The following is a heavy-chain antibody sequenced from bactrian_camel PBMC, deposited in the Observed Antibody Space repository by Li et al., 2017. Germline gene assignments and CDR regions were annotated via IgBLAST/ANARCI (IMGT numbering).Heavy chain of an antibody. CDR1: GFTFSNYA. CDR3: AADAPWYSGACRYNF. J-gene: IGHJ4*01. D-gene: IGHD1*01. Sequence: VQLVESGGGLVQPGGSLRLPCAASGFTFSNYAMSWVRRAPGKEREGLAAIDWDGSTKYADSVKDRFTISKDNDKNTLYLQMNMLKPEDTAMYYCAADAPWYSGACRYNFLGQGTQVTVS. V-gene: IGHV3S67*01. CDR2: IDWDGST.